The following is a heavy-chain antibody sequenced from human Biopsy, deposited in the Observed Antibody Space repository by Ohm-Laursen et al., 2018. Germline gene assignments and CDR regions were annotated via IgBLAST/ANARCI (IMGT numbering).Heavy chain of an antibody. CDR3: ARAFGGAYYSYAFDL. J-gene: IGHJ3*01. CDR2: ITADNT. CDR1: GYTFSNYG. V-gene: IGHV1-18*01. D-gene: IGHD2-21*02. Sequence: ASVKGSCKASGYTFSNYGINWVRQAPGQGLEWMGWITADNTNSAQKFQGRLTMTTDIPTSTAYMDLKGLRSDDTAIYYCARAFGGAYYSYAFDLWGQGTLVTVSS.